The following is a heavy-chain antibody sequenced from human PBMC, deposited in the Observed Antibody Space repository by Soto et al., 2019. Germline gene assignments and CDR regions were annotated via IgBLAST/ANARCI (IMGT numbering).Heavy chain of an antibody. CDR1: GYSFTRYG. CDR2: ISGYNANT. D-gene: IGHD3-16*01. Sequence: QVQLVQSGAEVKKPGASVKVSCKASGYSFTRYGISWVRQAPGQGLEWVGWISGYNANTNYPENLQGRVTMTTDTSTSTAYMEVRNLISDDTAVYYCARMGDVHYYYSGRDVWGQGTTVTGSS. V-gene: IGHV1-18*01. J-gene: IGHJ6*02. CDR3: ARMGDVHYYYSGRDV.